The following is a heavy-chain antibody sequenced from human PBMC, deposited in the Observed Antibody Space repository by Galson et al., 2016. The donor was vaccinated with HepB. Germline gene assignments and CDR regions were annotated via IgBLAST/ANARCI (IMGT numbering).Heavy chain of an antibody. D-gene: IGHD6-19*01. V-gene: IGHV3-23*01. CDR3: AKGDKVTGWDN. Sequence: SLRLSCAASGLTFSSCAMYWVRQAPGKGLEWVSAVSGSGTNTYHENSVKGRFTVSRDNSKNTLYLQMNSLRAEDTAVYYCAKGDKVTGWDNWGQGTLVAVSS. CDR1: GLTFSSCA. CDR2: VSGSGTNT. J-gene: IGHJ4*02.